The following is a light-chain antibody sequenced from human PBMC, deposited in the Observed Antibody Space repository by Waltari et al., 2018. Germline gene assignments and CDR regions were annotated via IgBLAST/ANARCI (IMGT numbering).Light chain of an antibody. CDR2: EVS. Sequence: QSALTQPASVSGSPGQSITISCTGTTSDVGGYNYVSWYQPPPGSPPKLILYEVSNRPSGVSNRFSGSKSGTTASLTISGLQAEDEADYYCSSYTRSTTLVFGGGTKLTVL. CDR1: TSDVGGYNY. J-gene: IGLJ3*02. CDR3: SSYTRSTTLV. V-gene: IGLV2-14*01.